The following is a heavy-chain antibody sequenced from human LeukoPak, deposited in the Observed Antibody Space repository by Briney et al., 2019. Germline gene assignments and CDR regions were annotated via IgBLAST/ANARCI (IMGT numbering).Heavy chain of an antibody. J-gene: IGHJ4*02. CDR3: ATARSYCFDY. CDR1: GFTFRNYA. V-gene: IGHV3-30-3*01. Sequence: GGSLRLSCVASGFTFRNYAMYWVRQAPGKGLEWVALISYDGSNENYADSVKGRFTISRDNSKNTLYLQMNSLRAEDTAVYYCATARSYCFDYWGQGTLVTVSS. CDR2: ISYDGSNE.